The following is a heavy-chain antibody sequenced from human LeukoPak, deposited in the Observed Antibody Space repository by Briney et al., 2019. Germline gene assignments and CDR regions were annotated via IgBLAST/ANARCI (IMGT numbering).Heavy chain of an antibody. CDR3: AGLGGNYDSSGYEDWFDP. Sequence: PGGSLRLSCAASGFTFSDYYMSWIRQAPGKGLEWVSYISSSGSTIYYADSVKGRFTISRDNAKNSLYLQMNSLRAEDTAVYYCAGLGGNYDSSGYEDWFDPGAREPWSPSPQ. CDR1: GFTFSDYY. D-gene: IGHD3-22*01. J-gene: IGHJ5*02. V-gene: IGHV3-11*01. CDR2: ISSSGSTI.